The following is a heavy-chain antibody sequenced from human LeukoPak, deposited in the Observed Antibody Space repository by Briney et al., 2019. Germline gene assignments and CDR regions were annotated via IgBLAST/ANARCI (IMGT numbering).Heavy chain of an antibody. Sequence: PSETLSLTCIVSGGSISVTNYYWGWIRQPPGKGLEWIGSIYYSGSTYYNPSLKSRVTISVDTSKNQFSLKLSSVTAADTAVYYCAGTTGPWGGYWGQGTLVTVSS. D-gene: IGHD2/OR15-2a*01. CDR2: IYYSGST. V-gene: IGHV4-39*01. CDR1: GGSISVTNYY. J-gene: IGHJ4*02. CDR3: AGTTGPWGGY.